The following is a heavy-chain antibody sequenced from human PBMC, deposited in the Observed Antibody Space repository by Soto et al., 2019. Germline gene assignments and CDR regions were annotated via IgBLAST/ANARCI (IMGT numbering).Heavy chain of an antibody. J-gene: IGHJ6*02. CDR3: ARDTIPTGGSHKPGWGYYYYYGLDA. V-gene: IGHV4-59*08. D-gene: IGHD5-18*01. Sequence: PSETLSLTCGVSGGSISSFYWSWIRQPPGKGLEWIGYIYNNGSSNYNPSLKSRVTMSIDTSRSQISLKLRSVTAADTAVYFCARDTIPTGGSHKPGWGYYYYYGLDAWGQGTTVTVSS. CDR1: GGSISSFY. CDR2: IYNNGSS.